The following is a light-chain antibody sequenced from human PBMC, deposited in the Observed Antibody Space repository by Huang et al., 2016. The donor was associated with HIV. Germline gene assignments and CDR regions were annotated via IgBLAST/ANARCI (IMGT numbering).Light chain of an antibody. V-gene: IGKV3-15*01. Sequence: IIMIQSPATLSVSPGDRATLSCSTSQSVRSNLAWYQQKAGQAPILLIFGASTRATGVPARFSGSGSGTEFTLTISNVQSEDFAVYYCQHYNNWPLFTFGPGTKVDIK. CDR3: QHYNNWPLFT. CDR2: GAS. J-gene: IGKJ3*01. CDR1: QSVRSN.